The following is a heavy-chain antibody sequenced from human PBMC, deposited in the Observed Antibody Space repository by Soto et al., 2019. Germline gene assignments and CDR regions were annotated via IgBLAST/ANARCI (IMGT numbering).Heavy chain of an antibody. D-gene: IGHD2-21*01. CDR3: ARGDNQVLFQYYYGMDV. V-gene: IGHV3-33*01. CDR2: IWYDGSNK. CDR1: GFTFSSYG. J-gene: IGHJ6*02. Sequence: QVQLVESGGGVVQPGRSLRLSCAASGFTFSSYGMHWVRQAPGKGLEWVAVIWYDGSNKYYADSVKGRFTISRDNSKTXXYLQMNSLRAEDTAVYYCARGDNQVLFQYYYGMDVWGQGTTVIVSS.